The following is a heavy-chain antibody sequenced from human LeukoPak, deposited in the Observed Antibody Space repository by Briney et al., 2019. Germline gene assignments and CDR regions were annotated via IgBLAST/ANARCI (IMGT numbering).Heavy chain of an antibody. V-gene: IGHV4-59*08. J-gene: IGHJ5*02. CDR3: ARLVVTWDLDWFDP. CDR2: VHYSGRT. CDR1: GGSISDNY. Sequence: SETLSLTCTVSGGSISDNYWSWIRQPPGKGLEWIGYVHYSGRTNSSPSLKSRATISVDTSKNQFSLRLTSVTAADTAVYYCARLVVTWDLDWFDPWGQGTLVTVSS. D-gene: IGHD3-22*01.